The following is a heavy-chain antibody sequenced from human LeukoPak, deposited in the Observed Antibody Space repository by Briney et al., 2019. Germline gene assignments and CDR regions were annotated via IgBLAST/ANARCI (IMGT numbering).Heavy chain of an antibody. Sequence: SETLSLTCAVYGGSFSGYYWSWIRQPPGKGLEWIGEINHSGSTNYNPSLKSRVTISVDTSKNQFSLKLSSATAADTAVYYCAREGRGGLRFLEWLWYGMDVWGQGTTVTVSS. V-gene: IGHV4-34*01. CDR3: AREGRGGLRFLEWLWYGMDV. J-gene: IGHJ6*02. CDR1: GGSFSGYY. CDR2: INHSGST. D-gene: IGHD3-3*01.